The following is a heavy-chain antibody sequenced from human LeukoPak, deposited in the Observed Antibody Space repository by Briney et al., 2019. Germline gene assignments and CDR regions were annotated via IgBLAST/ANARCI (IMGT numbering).Heavy chain of an antibody. J-gene: IGHJ4*02. CDR3: ARDSYGSDY. CDR2: IIPSGGST. CDR1: GYSFSDYH. V-gene: IGHV1-46*01. D-gene: IGHD3-16*01. Sequence: ASVKVSCKASGYSFSDYHMRWVRQAPGQGLEWMGRIIPSGGSTTYAQKFQGRVTMTRDMSTNTVYMELSSLRSEDTAVYYCARDSYGSDYWGQGTLVTVSS.